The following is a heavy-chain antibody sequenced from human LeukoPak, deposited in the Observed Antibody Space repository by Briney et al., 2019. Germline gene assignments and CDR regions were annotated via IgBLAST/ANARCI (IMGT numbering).Heavy chain of an antibody. Sequence: ASVNVSCKAFGYTFDTSSITWVRQAPGQRLEWMGWISPNNGYTHYAQGVQGRVTMTTDTSRSTAYMELRSLTSDDTAVYYCTRVRNSDNWWGAFDIWGQGTMVTVSS. CDR1: GYTFDTSS. J-gene: IGHJ3*02. CDR3: TRVRNSDNWWGAFDI. V-gene: IGHV1-18*01. D-gene: IGHD1-1*01. CDR2: ISPNNGYT.